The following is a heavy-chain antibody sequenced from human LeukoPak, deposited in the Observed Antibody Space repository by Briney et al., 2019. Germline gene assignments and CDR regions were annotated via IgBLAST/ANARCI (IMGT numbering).Heavy chain of an antibody. D-gene: IGHD2-15*01. CDR3: ARDWGYCSGGSCYSNWFDP. CDR2: IYTSGST. J-gene: IGHJ5*02. Sequence: SETLSLTCTVSGGSISSYYWSWIRQPAGKGLEWIGRIYTSGSTNYNPSLKSRVTMSVDTSKNQFSLKLSSVTAADTAVYYCARDWGYCSGGSCYSNWFDPWGQGTLVTVSP. V-gene: IGHV4-4*07. CDR1: GGSISSYY.